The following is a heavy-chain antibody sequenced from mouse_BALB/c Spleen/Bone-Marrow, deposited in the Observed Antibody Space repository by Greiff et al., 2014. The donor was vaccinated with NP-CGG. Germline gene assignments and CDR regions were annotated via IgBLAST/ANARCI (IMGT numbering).Heavy chain of an antibody. CDR3: ARSNYVGYYAMDY. Sequence: EVQLVESGGGLAQPGGSRKLSCAASGFTFSSFGIHWARQAPEKGLEWVAYISSDSSTIYYADTVKGRFTISRDNPKNTLSLQMTSLRSEDTAMYYCARSNYVGYYAMDYWGQGTSVTVSS. J-gene: IGHJ4*01. CDR1: GFTFSSFG. CDR2: ISSDSSTI. D-gene: IGHD1-1*01. V-gene: IGHV5-17*02.